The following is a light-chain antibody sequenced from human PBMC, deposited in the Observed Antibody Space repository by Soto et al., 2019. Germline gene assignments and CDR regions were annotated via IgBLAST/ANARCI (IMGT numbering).Light chain of an antibody. CDR1: QSVSSSY. V-gene: IGKV3-20*01. J-gene: IGKJ1*01. CDR3: QQYGSSSWT. CDR2: GAS. Sequence: EIVLTQSPGTLSLSPGERATLSCRASQSVSSSYLAWYQQNPGQPPSLLIYGASSRSTGIPDRFSGSGSGTDFSLTISRLEPEDCAVYYCQQYGSSSWTFGQGTKVEIK.